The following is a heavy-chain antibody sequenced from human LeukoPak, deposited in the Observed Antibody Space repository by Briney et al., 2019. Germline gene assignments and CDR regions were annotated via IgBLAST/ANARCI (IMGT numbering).Heavy chain of an antibody. J-gene: IGHJ4*02. CDR3: ARGVDYGEDY. Sequence: SETLSLTCTVSGGSISSYYWSWIRQPPGKGLEWIGYIYYSGSTNYNPSLKSRVTISVDTSKNQFSLKLSSVTAADTAVYHCARGVDYGEDYWGQGTLVTVSS. CDR1: GGSISSYY. D-gene: IGHD4/OR15-4a*01. CDR2: IYYSGST. V-gene: IGHV4-59*01.